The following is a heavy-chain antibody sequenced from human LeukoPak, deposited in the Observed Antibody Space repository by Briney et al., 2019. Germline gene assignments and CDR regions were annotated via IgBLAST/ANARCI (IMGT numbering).Heavy chain of an antibody. J-gene: IGHJ4*02. Sequence: PGGSLRLSSAASGFTFDDYGMSWVCQAPGKGLEWVSGINWNGGSTGYADSVKGRFTIARDNAKNSLYLQMNSLRAEDTALYYCARARSWELPLDYWGQGTLVTVSS. CDR3: ARARSWELPLDY. CDR2: INWNGGST. V-gene: IGHV3-20*03. D-gene: IGHD1-26*01. CDR1: GFTFDDYG.